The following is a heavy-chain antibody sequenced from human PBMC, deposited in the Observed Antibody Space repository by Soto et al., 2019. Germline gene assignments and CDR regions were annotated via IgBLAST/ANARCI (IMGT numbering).Heavy chain of an antibody. CDR1: GFTFSSYA. Sequence: EVQLLESGGGLVQPGGSLRLSCAASGFTFSSYAMSWVRQAPGKGLEGVSTISVSGGSTYYADSVKGRFTISSDNYKNTLYLQMNSRRGEDTAVYYCAKSITDGYTLPGADYWGQVTRVTVSS. V-gene: IGHV3-23*01. J-gene: IGHJ4*02. CDR3: AKSITDGYTLPGADY. CDR2: ISVSGGST. D-gene: IGHD5-12*01.